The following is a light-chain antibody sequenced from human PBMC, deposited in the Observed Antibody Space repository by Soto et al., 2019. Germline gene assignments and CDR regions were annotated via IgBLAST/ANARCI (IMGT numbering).Light chain of an antibody. J-gene: IGKJ4*01. CDR2: DSY. CDR1: QDISTY. V-gene: IGKV1-33*01. CDR3: QQYDSSPRT. Sequence: DIQMTQSPTSLSASVGDRLTITCQASQDISTYVNWYQHKPGRAPKLLIYDSYSLQTGAPSRFSGSVSATDFPFTMCGVQSEDIGVYYCQQYDSSPRTFGGGNKVEIK.